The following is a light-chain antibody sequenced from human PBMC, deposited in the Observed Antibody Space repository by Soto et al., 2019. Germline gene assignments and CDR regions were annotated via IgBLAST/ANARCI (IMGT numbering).Light chain of an antibody. Sequence: ALTQPASVSGSPGQSITISCSLTSIDVGGYNYVSWYQQHPDKAPRLMIYDVSNRPSGVSDRFSGSKSGDTASLTISGLQAEDEADYYCTSFTSRHTYVFGTGPKVPVL. CDR3: TSFTSRHTYV. CDR1: SIDVGGYNY. CDR2: DVS. V-gene: IGLV2-14*03. J-gene: IGLJ1*01.